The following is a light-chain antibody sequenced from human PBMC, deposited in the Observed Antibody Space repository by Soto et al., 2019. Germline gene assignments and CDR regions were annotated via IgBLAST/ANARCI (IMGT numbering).Light chain of an antibody. CDR2: KIS. CDR3: MQAKQFPPT. CDR1: QSLLHSDGNTY. J-gene: IGKJ5*01. V-gene: IGKV2-24*01. Sequence: DIVMTQTPLSAPVTLGQPASISCRSSQSLLHSDGNTYLSWLQQRPGQPPRLLIYKISNQFSGVTDRFSGSGAGTDFTLKISRVEAEDVGVYYCMQAKQFPPTFGQGTRLEIE.